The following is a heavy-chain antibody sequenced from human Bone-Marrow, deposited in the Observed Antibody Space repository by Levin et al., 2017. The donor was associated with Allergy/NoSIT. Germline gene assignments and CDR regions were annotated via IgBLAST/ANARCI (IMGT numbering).Heavy chain of an antibody. V-gene: IGHV4-59*01. CDR3: ARDKKGYYDSSGPQGGMDV. Sequence: GSLRLSCTVSGGSISNYYWNWIRQPPRKGLEWIGYIYYSGTTNYNPSLKSRVTISVDTSKNQLSLKLSSVTAADTAVYYCARDKKGYYDSSGPQGGMDVWGQGTTVTVSS. D-gene: IGHD3-22*01. CDR2: IYYSGTT. J-gene: IGHJ6*02. CDR1: GGSISNYY.